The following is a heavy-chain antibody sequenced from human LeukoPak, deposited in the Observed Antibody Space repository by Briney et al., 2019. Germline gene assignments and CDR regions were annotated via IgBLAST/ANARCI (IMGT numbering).Heavy chain of an antibody. CDR3: ARASVTYYYYYYMDV. CDR2: INHSGST. Sequence: SETLSLTCAVYGGSFSGYYWSWIRQPPGKGLEWIGEINHSGSTNYNPSLKSRVTISVDTSRNQFSLKLSSVTAADTAVYYCARASVTYYYYYYMDVWGKGPRSPSP. CDR1: GGSFSGYY. D-gene: IGHD4-11*01. V-gene: IGHV4-34*01. J-gene: IGHJ6*03.